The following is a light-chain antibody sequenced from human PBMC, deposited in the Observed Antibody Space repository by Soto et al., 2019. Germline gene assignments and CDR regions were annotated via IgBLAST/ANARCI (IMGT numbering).Light chain of an antibody. V-gene: IGKV4-1*01. CDR1: QSVLYSSNNKNY. CDR2: WAS. Sequence: DILMTQSPDSLAVSLAERATINCKSSQSVLYSSNNKNYLACYQQKPGQPPKLLIYWASTRESGVPDRFSGSGSGTDFTLTISSLQAEDVAVYYCQQYYSTPLTFGQGTKVDI. CDR3: QQYYSTPLT. J-gene: IGKJ1*01.